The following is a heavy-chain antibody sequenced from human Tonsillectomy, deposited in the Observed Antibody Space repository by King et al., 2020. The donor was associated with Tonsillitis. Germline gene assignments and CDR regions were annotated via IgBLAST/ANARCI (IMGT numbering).Heavy chain of an antibody. J-gene: IGHJ5*02. CDR1: GGSISSYY. V-gene: IGHV4-59*01. D-gene: IGHD3-22*01. CDR3: ARGRKNTYYYDSSGYLFDP. Sequence: QLQESGPGLVKPSETLSLTCTVSGGSISSYYWSWIRQPPGKGLEWIGYIYYSGSTNYNPSLKSRFTISVATSKNQFSLKLSSVTAADTAVYYCARGRKNTYYYDSSGYLFDPWGQGTLVTVSS. CDR2: IYYSGST.